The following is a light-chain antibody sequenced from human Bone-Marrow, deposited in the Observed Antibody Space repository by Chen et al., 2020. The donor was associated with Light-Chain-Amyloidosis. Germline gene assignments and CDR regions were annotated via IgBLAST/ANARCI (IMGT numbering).Light chain of an antibody. CDR2: QDS. CDR1: KLGEKY. CDR3: QAWDGNTVV. V-gene: IGLV3-1*01. Sequence: SYELTQAPSVSVSPGQTALITRSGDKLGEKYTSWHQRRPGQSPVLVIYQDSERPSGIPERFSGSNTGDTATLTISVTQALDEADYYCQAWDGNTVVFGGGTKLTVL. J-gene: IGLJ2*01.